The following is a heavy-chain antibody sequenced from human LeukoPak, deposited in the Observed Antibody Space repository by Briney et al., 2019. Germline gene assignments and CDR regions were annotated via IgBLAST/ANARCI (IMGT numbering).Heavy chain of an antibody. Sequence: GGSLRLSCAASGFTVSSNYMSWVRQAPGKGLERVSVIYSGGSTYYADSVKGRFTISRDNSKNTLYLQMNSLRAEDTAVYYCARDPDYYGMDVWGQGTTVTVSS. CDR3: ARDPDYYGMDV. CDR1: GFTVSSNY. V-gene: IGHV3-66*02. J-gene: IGHJ6*02. CDR2: IYSGGST.